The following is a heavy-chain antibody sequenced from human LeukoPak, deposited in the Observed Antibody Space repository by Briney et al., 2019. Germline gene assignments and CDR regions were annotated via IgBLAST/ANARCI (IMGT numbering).Heavy chain of an antibody. CDR1: GCTFSSYA. V-gene: IGHV1-69*13. J-gene: IGHJ3*01. D-gene: IGHD2/OR15-2a*01. CDR2: IIPIFGTA. CDR3: ARNRPYFADGFDF. Sequence: SVKVSCKASGCTFSSYAISWVRQAPGQGLEWMGGIIPIFGTANYAQKFQGRVTITADESTSTAYMELSSLRSEDTAVYYCARNRPYFADGFDFWGQGTMVTVSS.